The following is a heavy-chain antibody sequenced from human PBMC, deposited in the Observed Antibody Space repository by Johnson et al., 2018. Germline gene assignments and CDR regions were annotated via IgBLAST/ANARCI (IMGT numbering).Heavy chain of an antibody. D-gene: IGHD5-18*01. CDR1: GGSMNSSSYY. CDR3: GREGGYNYGPYYFDY. V-gene: IGHV4-39*07. J-gene: IGHJ4*02. CDR2: IPYGGST. Sequence: QVQLQESGPGLVKPSETLSLICTVSGGSMNSSSYYWGWIRQPPGKGLEWIGSIPYGGSTYYNTSLTSRVTVTVDTSKNQFSLKMSSVTAAETAMYYWGREGGYNYGPYYFDYWGQGTLVTVSS.